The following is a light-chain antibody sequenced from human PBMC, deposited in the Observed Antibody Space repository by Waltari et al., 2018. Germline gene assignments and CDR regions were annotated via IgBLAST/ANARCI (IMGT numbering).Light chain of an antibody. CDR1: SSDIGGYNF. CDR3: SSYTVSSTWV. V-gene: IGLV2-14*03. J-gene: IGLJ3*02. CDR2: DVS. Sequence: QSALTQPASVSGSPGQSITISCTGTSSDIGGYNFVSWYQQHPGKAPKLRIYDVSKRPSGVSNRLPGSKSGNTASLTMSGLQAEDEADYYCSSYTVSSTWVFGGGTKLTVL.